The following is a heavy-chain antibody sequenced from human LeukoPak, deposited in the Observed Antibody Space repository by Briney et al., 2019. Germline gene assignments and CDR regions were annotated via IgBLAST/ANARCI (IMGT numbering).Heavy chain of an antibody. CDR3: ARDQGATAATPSNFDF. J-gene: IGHJ4*02. Sequence: GGSLRLSCAASGFTFSSYSMNWVRQAPGKGLEWVSSISSSSSYIYYADSVKGRFTISRDNAKNSLHLQMNSLRAEDTAVYYCARDQGATAATPSNFDFWGQRTLVTVSS. V-gene: IGHV3-21*01. D-gene: IGHD4/OR15-4a*01. CDR1: GFTFSSYS. CDR2: ISSSSSYI.